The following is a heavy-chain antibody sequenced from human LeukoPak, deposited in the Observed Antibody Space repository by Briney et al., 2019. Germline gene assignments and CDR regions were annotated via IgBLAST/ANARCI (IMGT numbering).Heavy chain of an antibody. D-gene: IGHD1-26*01. CDR2: IKYDGIDE. J-gene: IGHJ4*02. Sequence: GGSLRLSCAASGFIFTDYWMNWVRQAPGKGLEWVAMIKYDGIDEKYLDPVKGRFTISRDNAKNSLYLEMNSLRAEDTAVYYCARGLMVAATEELEYWGQGTLVTVSS. V-gene: IGHV3-7*01. CDR1: GFIFTDYW. CDR3: ARGLMVAATEELEY.